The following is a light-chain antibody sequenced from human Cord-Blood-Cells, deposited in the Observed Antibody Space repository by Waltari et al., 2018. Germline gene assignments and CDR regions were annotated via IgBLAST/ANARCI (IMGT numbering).Light chain of an antibody. CDR3: QSYDSSNHVV. Sequence: NFMLTQPHSVSESPGKTVTISSTRSSRSLASNYVPLYQQRPGSYPTTVIYEDNQRPSGVPDRFSGSIDSSSNSASLTISGLKTEDEADYYCQSYDSSNHVVFGGGTKLTVL. V-gene: IGLV6-57*01. J-gene: IGLJ2*01. CDR1: SRSLASNY. CDR2: EDN.